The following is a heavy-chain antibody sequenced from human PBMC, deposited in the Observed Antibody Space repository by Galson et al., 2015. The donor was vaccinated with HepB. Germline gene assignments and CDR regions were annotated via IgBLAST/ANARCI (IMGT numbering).Heavy chain of an antibody. V-gene: IGHV1-69*04. D-gene: IGHD3-22*01. Sequence: SVKVSCKASGGTFSSYAISWVRQAPGQGLEWMRRIIPILGIANYAQKFQGRVTITADKSTSTAYMELSSLRSEDTAVYYCARDHSSGYPYYYYGMDVWGQGTTVTVSS. J-gene: IGHJ6*02. CDR2: IIPILGIA. CDR3: ARDHSSGYPYYYYGMDV. CDR1: GGTFSSYA.